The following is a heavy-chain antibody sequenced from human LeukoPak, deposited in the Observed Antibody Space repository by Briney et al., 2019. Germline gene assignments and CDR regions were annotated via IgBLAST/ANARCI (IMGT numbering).Heavy chain of an antibody. CDR3: ARRRSQKPNWFDP. CDR2: INHSGST. CDR1: GGSFSGYY. J-gene: IGHJ5*02. V-gene: IGHV4-34*01. Sequence: SETLSLTCAVYGGSFSGYYWNWIRQPPGKGLECIGEINHSGSTNYNPSLKSRVTISVDTSKNQFSLKLSSVTAADTAVYYCARRRSQKPNWFDPWGEGTLVTVSS.